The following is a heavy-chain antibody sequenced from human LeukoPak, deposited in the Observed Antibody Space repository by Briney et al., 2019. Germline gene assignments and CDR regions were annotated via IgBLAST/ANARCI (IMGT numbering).Heavy chain of an antibody. CDR2: ISYDGSNK. V-gene: IGHV3-30-3*01. CDR3: AREGLKLRNDGMYFGAFDI. Sequence: PGGSLRLSCAASGFTFSSYAMHWVRQAPGKGLEWVAVISYDGSNKYYADSVKGRFTISRDNSKNTLYLQMNSLRAEDTAVYYCAREGLKLRNDGMYFGAFDIWGQGTMVTVSS. D-gene: IGHD1-1*01. J-gene: IGHJ3*02. CDR1: GFTFSSYA.